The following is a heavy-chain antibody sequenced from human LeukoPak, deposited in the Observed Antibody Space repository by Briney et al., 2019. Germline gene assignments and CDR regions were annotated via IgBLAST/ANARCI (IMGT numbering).Heavy chain of an antibody. CDR1: GYTFTSYG. CDR3: ARDHVLYDILTGYYPTDY. Sequence: ASVKVSCKASGYTFTSYGISWVRQAPGQGLEWMGWISAYSGNTNYAQKLQGRVTMTTDTSTSTAYMELRSLRSDDTAVYYCARDHVLYDILTGYYPTDYWGQGTLVTVSS. D-gene: IGHD3-9*01. J-gene: IGHJ4*02. V-gene: IGHV1-18*01. CDR2: ISAYSGNT.